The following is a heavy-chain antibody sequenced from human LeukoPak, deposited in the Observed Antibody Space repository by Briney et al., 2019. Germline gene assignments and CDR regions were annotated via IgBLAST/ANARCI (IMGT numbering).Heavy chain of an antibody. CDR1: GFTFSTSH. D-gene: IGHD6-13*01. Sequence: GGSLRFSCAASGFTFSTSHMNWVRQAPGKGLEWVSYISRSTRAIYYADSVRGRFTISRDDAKNSLYLQMNSLRVEDTAVYYCARGLADRRGSWPFDYWGQGTLVTVSS. CDR3: ARGLADRRGSWPFDY. CDR2: ISRSTRAI. J-gene: IGHJ4*02. V-gene: IGHV3-48*04.